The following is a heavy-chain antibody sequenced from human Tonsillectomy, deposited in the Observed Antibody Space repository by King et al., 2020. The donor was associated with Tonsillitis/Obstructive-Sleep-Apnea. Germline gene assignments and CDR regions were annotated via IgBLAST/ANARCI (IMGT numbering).Heavy chain of an antibody. CDR1: GFTFSSYS. CDR3: AGEDYGGLKYLAY. CDR2: ISSSSSYI. Sequence: VQLVESGGGLVKPGGSLRLSCAASGFTFSSYSMNWVRQAPGKGLEWVSSISSSSSYIYYADSVKGRFTISRDNAKNSLYLQMNSLRAEDTAVYYCAGEDYGGLKYLAYWGQGTLVTVSS. J-gene: IGHJ4*02. V-gene: IGHV3-21*01. D-gene: IGHD4-23*01.